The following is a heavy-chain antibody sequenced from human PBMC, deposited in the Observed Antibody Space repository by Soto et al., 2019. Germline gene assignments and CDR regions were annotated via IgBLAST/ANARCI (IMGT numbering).Heavy chain of an antibody. CDR2: IIPIFGTA. CDR3: ASLLHDSSGYYPDFDY. D-gene: IGHD3-22*01. Sequence: SVKVSCKASGGTFSSYAISWVRQAPGQGLEWMGGIIPIFGTANYAQKFQGRVTITADESTSTAYMGLSSLRSEDTAVYYCASLLHDSSGYYPDFDYWGQATLVTVSS. V-gene: IGHV1-69*13. J-gene: IGHJ4*02. CDR1: GGTFSSYA.